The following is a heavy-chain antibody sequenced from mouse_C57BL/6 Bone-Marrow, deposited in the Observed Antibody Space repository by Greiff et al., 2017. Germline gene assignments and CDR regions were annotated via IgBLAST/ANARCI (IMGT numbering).Heavy chain of an antibody. CDR2: ISSGSSTI. D-gene: IGHD2-5*01. CDR1: GFTFSDYG. CDR3: ARSDYSNYDYFDY. V-gene: IGHV5-17*01. J-gene: IGHJ2*01. Sequence: EVQRVESGGGLVKPGGSLKLSCAASGFTFSDYGMHWVRQAPEKGLEWVAYISSGSSTIYYADTVKGRFTISRDNAKNTLFLQMTSLRSEDTAMYYCARSDYSNYDYFDYWGQGTTLTVSS.